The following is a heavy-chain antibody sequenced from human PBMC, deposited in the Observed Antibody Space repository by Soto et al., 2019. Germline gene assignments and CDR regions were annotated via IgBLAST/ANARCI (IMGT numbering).Heavy chain of an antibody. CDR2: ISGSGGST. D-gene: IGHD1-26*01. Sequence: AGGSLRLSCAASGFTFSSYAMSWVRQAPGKGLEWVSAISGSGGSTYYADSVKGRFTISRDNSKNTLYLQMNSLRAEDTAVYYCAKGERPRSYYYYGMDVWGQGTTVTVSS. V-gene: IGHV3-23*01. J-gene: IGHJ6*02. CDR3: AKGERPRSYYYYGMDV. CDR1: GFTFSSYA.